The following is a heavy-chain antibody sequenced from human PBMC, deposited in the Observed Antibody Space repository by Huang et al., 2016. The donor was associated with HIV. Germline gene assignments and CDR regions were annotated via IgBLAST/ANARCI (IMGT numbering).Heavy chain of an antibody. Sequence: EVQLVESGGGLVQPGGSLRLSCAASDFDFSSYWMMWLRQVPGKGREGVASIREDSGQKDYLDSVKGRFIISRDNPKKSLYLQMNNLRAEDAAVYYCARDPFIKAFDIWGQGTLVTVSS. CDR1: DFDFSSYW. CDR2: IREDSGQK. V-gene: IGHV3-7*01. CDR3: ARDPFIKAFDI. J-gene: IGHJ3*02.